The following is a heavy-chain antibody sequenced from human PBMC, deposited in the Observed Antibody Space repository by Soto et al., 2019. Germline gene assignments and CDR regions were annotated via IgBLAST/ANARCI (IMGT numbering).Heavy chain of an antibody. J-gene: IGHJ6*02. Sequence: PGGSLRLSCAASGFTFSSYGMHWVRQAPGKGLEWVAVISYDGGNKYYADSVKGRFTISRDNSKNTLYLQMNSLSAEDTAVYYCAKEGIAARPKSNYYYYGMDVWGQGTRVTFSS. CDR3: AKEGIAARPKSNYYYYGMDV. CDR1: GFTFSSYG. D-gene: IGHD6-6*01. CDR2: ISYDGGNK. V-gene: IGHV3-30*18.